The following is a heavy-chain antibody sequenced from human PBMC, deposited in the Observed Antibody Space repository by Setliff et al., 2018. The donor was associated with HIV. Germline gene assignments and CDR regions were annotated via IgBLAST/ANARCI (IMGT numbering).Heavy chain of an antibody. V-gene: IGHV4-31*03. Sequence: SETLSLTCTVSGGSISSGGYYWSWIRQHPGKGLEWIGYIYYSGSTYYNPSLKSRVTISVDTSKNQFSLKLSSVTAADTAVYYCARRGWYSVDYWGQGTLVTVSS. J-gene: IGHJ4*02. CDR2: IYYSGST. CDR1: GGSISSGGYY. D-gene: IGHD6-19*01. CDR3: ARRGWYSVDY.